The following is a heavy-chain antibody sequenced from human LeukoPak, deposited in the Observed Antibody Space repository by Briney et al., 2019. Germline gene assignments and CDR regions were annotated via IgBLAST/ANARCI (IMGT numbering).Heavy chain of an antibody. CDR1: GGSISSSSHY. CDR3: ARSTTIPYHAFDI. V-gene: IGHV4-39*01. Sequence: SETLSLTCSVSGGSISSSSHYWGWIRQPPGKGLEWIGSVYYSGDTYYNPSLKSRVTISVDTSKNQFSLKVTPVTAADTAVYYCARSTTIPYHAFDIWGRGTMVTVSS. J-gene: IGHJ3*02. D-gene: IGHD3-3*01. CDR2: VYYSGDT.